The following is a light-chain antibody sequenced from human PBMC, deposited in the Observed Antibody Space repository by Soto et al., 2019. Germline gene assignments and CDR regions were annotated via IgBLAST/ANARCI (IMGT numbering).Light chain of an antibody. CDR2: KAS. CDR1: QTISSW. CDR3: QQSYTTQIT. J-gene: IGKJ5*01. V-gene: IGKV1-5*03. Sequence: DIQLTQSPSTLSGSVGDRFTITVRASQTISSWLAWYQQKPGKAPKLLIYKASTLKSGVPSRFSGSGSGTDFTLTLSSLQPEDFATYFCQQSYTTQITFGQGTRLE.